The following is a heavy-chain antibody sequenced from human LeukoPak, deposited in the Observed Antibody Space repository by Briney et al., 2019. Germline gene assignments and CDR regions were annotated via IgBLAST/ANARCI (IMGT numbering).Heavy chain of an antibody. CDR1: GYTFTSYY. CDR3: ARDSMTTVTTGAFDY. Sequence: ASVKVSCKASGYTFTSYYMHWVRQAPGQGLEWMGIINPSGGSTSYAQKFQGRVTMTRDMSTSTVYMELSSLRSEDTAVYYCARDSMTTVTTGAFDYWGQGTLVTVSS. D-gene: IGHD4-17*01. V-gene: IGHV1-46*01. CDR2: INPSGGST. J-gene: IGHJ4*02.